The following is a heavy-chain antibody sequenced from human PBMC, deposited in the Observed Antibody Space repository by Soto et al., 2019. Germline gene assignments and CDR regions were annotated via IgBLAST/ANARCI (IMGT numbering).Heavy chain of an antibody. J-gene: IGHJ3*02. V-gene: IGHV1-18*01. CDR3: VRDLQHYDSSAYDDVFDI. CDR1: GYTFTSYG. Sequence: ASVKVSCKASGYTFTSYGISWVRQAPGQGLEWMGWISAYNGDTNYARNLQGRVTMTTDTSTSTAYMELRSLRSDDTAVYYCVRDLQHYDSSAYDDVFDIWGQGTMVTVSS. D-gene: IGHD3-22*01. CDR2: ISAYNGDT.